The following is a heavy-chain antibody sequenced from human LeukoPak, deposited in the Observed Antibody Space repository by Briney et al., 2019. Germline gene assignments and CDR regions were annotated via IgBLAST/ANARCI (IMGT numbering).Heavy chain of an antibody. D-gene: IGHD3-22*01. CDR2: IYGGGGT. CDR1: GFTVSGTY. V-gene: IGHV3-66*02. CDR3: ARDSYDSSGYASKFDY. Sequence: GGSLRLSCAASGFTVSGTYMDWVRQAPGKGLEWVSVIYGGGGTVYADSVKGRFTISRDNSKNTLYLQMNSLRAEDTAVYYCARDSYDSSGYASKFDYWGQGTLVTVSS. J-gene: IGHJ4*02.